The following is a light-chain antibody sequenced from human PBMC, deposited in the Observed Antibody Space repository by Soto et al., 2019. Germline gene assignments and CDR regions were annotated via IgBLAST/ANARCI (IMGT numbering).Light chain of an antibody. V-gene: IGKV3-20*01. CDR3: QQHGRSPLT. J-gene: IGKJ5*01. Sequence: IALTQSPGTLSLSPGERATLSRRATQSVSSNYLAWYQQKAGQAPRLLIYGASSRATGIPDRFSGSGSGTEFTLTISRLEPEDFAVYYCQQHGRSPLTFGQGTRLEIK. CDR1: QSVSSNY. CDR2: GAS.